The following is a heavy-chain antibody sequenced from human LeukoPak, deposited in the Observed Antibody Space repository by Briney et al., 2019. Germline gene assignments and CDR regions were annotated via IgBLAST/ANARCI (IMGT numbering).Heavy chain of an antibody. V-gene: IGHV3-49*04. CDR1: GFTFSDYS. Sequence: GGSLRLSCRTSGFTFSDYSMIWVRQAPGKGLEWVVFIRSIAYGGTTEHAASVKDRFTISRDDSKSVAYLDMYSLKTEDTGVYYCTRDASYYDFWSGYSNWGQGTLVTVSS. CDR2: IRSIAYGGTT. CDR3: TRDASYYDFWSGYSN. J-gene: IGHJ4*02. D-gene: IGHD3-3*01.